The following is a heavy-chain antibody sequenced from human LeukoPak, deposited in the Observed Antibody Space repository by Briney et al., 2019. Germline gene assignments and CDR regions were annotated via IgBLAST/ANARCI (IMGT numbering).Heavy chain of an antibody. CDR2: MNPNSGNT. Sequence: GWMNPNSGNTGYAQKFQGRVTMTRNTSISTAYMELSSLRSEDTAVYYCARGGALSGYPDYWGQGTLVTVSS. V-gene: IGHV1-8*01. J-gene: IGHJ4*02. D-gene: IGHD3-22*01. CDR3: ARGGALSGYPDY.